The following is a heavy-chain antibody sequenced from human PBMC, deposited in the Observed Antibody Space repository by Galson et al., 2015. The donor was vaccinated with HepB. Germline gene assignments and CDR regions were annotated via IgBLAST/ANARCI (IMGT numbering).Heavy chain of an antibody. CDR3: AKEGSGSYLYYYYYGMDV. D-gene: IGHD3-10*01. CDR1: GFTFSSYA. CDR2: ISGSGGST. Sequence: SLRLSCAASGFTFSSYAMSWVRQAPGKGLEWVSAISGSGGSTYYADSVKGRFTISRDNSKNTLYLQMNSLRAEDTAVYYCAKEGSGSYLYYYYYGMDVWGQGTTVTVSS. J-gene: IGHJ6*02. V-gene: IGHV3-23*01.